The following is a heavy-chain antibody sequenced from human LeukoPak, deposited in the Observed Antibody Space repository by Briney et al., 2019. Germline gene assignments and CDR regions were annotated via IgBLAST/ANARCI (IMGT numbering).Heavy chain of an antibody. CDR1: GGSISSYY. D-gene: IGHD6-25*01. CDR2: IYYSGST. J-gene: IGHJ3*02. CDR3: ARLYSSGWRGAFDI. Sequence: PSVTLSLTCTVSGGSISSYYWSWIRQPPGKGLEWIGNIYYSGSTNYNPSLKSRVTISVDTSKNQFSMRLNSVTAADTAVYYCARLYSSGWRGAFDIWGQGTMVTVS. V-gene: IGHV4-59*01.